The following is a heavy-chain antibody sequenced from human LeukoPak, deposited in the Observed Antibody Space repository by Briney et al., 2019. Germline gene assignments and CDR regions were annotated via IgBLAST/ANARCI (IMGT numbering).Heavy chain of an antibody. J-gene: IGHJ6*02. CDR3: ARGAPYSSSWYASYYGMDV. CDR2: ISSSSSYI. Sequence: PGGSLRLSCAASGFTFSSYSMNWVRQAPGKGLEWVSSISSSSSYIYYADSVKGRFTISRDNAKNSLYLQMNSLRAEDTAVYYCARGAPYSSSWYASYYGMDVWAQGTTVTVSS. V-gene: IGHV3-21*01. D-gene: IGHD6-13*01. CDR1: GFTFSSYS.